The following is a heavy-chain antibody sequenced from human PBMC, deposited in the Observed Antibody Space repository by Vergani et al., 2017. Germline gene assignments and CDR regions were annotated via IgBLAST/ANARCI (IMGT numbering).Heavy chain of an antibody. V-gene: IGHV4-34*02. CDR1: GESFSSFY. D-gene: IGHD3-10*01. Sequence: QVQLQQWGAGVVKPSGTLSLTCAVFGESFSSFYWSWIRQPPGKGLEWIGEINNDGHTNYNPSLESRVTVSRDTAKNQFSLNLMSVTAADTAMYYCAVQPRVKLVGGEIVTKRTFDYWSRGSLVTVSS. CDR2: INNDGHT. J-gene: IGHJ4*02. CDR3: AVQPRVKLVGGEIVTKRTFDY.